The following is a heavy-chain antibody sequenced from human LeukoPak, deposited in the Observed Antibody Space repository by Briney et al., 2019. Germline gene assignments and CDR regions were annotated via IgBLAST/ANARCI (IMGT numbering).Heavy chain of an antibody. V-gene: IGHV3-21*01. CDR1: GFNFNTYT. J-gene: IGHJ4*02. CDR3: SETDYSSGWYSG. Sequence: GSLRLSCAASGFNFNTYTMNWVRQAPGKGLEWVSSISSSSSYIYYADSVKGRFTISRDNAKNSLYLQMNSLRAEDTAVYYCSETDYSSGWYSGWGQGTLVTVSS. CDR2: ISSSSSYI. D-gene: IGHD6-19*01.